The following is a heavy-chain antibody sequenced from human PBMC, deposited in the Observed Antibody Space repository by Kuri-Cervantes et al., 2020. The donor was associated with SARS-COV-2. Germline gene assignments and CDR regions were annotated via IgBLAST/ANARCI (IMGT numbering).Heavy chain of an antibody. J-gene: IGHJ4*02. Sequence: GGSLRLSCAASGFTFSGYWIHWVRQAPGKGLVWVARVNPDGSYTNNADSVKGRFTLSRDNAKNMLFLQMNSLRAEDTAVYYCVRDGAHWNFDYWGQGTLVTVSS. CDR1: GFTFSGYW. CDR2: VNPDGSYT. CDR3: VRDGAHWNFDY. V-gene: IGHV3-74*01. D-gene: IGHD1-1*01.